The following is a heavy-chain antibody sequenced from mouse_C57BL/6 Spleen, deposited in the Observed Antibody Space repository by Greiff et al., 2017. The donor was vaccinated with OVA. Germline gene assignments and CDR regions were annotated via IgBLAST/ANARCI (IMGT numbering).Heavy chain of an antibody. CDR2: IYPGDGDT. CDR3: ARRGWDLDY. CDR1: GYAFSSSW. D-gene: IGHD3-3*01. V-gene: IGHV1-82*01. J-gene: IGHJ2*01. Sequence: VKLQQSGPELVKPGASVKISCKASGYAFSSSWMNWVKQRPGKGLEWIGRIYPGDGDTNYNGKFKGKATLTADKSSSTAYMQLSSLTSEDSAVYFCARRGWDLDYWGQGTTLTVSS.